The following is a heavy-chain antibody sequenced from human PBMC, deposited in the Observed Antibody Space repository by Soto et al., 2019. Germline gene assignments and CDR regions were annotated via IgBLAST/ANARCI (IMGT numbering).Heavy chain of an antibody. J-gene: IGHJ6*02. V-gene: IGHV1-2*04. CDR2: INPKSGGT. CDR3: ARGDSTDCSNGVCSFFYNHDMDV. D-gene: IGHD2-8*01. CDR1: GYSFTDYH. Sequence: GASVNVSCKASGYSFTDYHIHWVRQAPGQWLEWLGRINPKSGGTSTAQKFQGWVTMTTDTSISTASMELTRLTSDDTAIYYCARGDSTDCSNGVCSFFYNHDMDVWG.